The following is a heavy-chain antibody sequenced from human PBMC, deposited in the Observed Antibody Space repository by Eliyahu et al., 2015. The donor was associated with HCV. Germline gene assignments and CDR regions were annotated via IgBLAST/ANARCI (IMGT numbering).Heavy chain of an antibody. Sequence: EVRLAXSGGGLLQPGRARRXXSAASGFXFXNYALSWFRQGPGQGLGWVGFIRXXAHGGTTEYAASVKDRFIISRDESNVYLQINSLKIEDTATYYSSRFYCSRTSCYTGGMDVWGPGTTVTVSS. CDR3: SRFYCSRTSCYTGGMDV. CDR1: GFXFXNYA. J-gene: IGHJ6*02. V-gene: IGHV3-49*03. CDR2: IRXXAHGGTT. D-gene: IGHD2-2*02.